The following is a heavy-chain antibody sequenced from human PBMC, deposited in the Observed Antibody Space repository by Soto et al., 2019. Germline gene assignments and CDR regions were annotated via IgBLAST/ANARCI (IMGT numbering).Heavy chain of an antibody. CDR2: IYYSGST. D-gene: IGHD4-17*01. J-gene: IGHJ6*02. CDR3: ARRGYGDYYYGMDV. Sequence: QVQLQESGPGLVKPSETLSLTCTVSGGSISSYYWSWIRQPPGKGLEWIGYIYYSGSTNDNPSLKSRVTISVDTSKNQFSLKLSSVTAADTAVYYCARRGYGDYYYGMDVWGQGTTVTVAS. CDR1: GGSISSYY. V-gene: IGHV4-59*01.